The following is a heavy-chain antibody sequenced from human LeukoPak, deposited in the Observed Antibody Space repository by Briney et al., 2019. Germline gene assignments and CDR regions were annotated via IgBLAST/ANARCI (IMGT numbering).Heavy chain of an antibody. CDR1: DDSITMYY. D-gene: IGHD5-18*01. V-gene: IGHV4-59*01. Sequence: SETLSLTCTVSDDSITMYYWSWIRQPPGKGLEWIGYIYYSGSTNYNPSLKSRVTISVDTSKNQFSLKLSSVTAADTAVYYCARDRGYSYGKGGYWGQGTLVTVSS. CDR2: IYYSGST. J-gene: IGHJ4*02. CDR3: ARDRGYSYGKGGY.